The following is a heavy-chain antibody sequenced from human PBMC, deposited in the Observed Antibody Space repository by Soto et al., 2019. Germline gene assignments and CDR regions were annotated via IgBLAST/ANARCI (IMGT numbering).Heavy chain of an antibody. Sequence: GGSLRLSCAASGFTFSSYAMSWVRQAPGKGLEWVSAISGSGGSTYYADSVKGQFTISRDNSKNTLYLQMNSLRAEDTAVYYCAKDVLLMGQRKGYFDYWGQGTLVTVSS. CDR3: AKDVLLMGQRKGYFDY. V-gene: IGHV3-23*01. CDR1: GFTFSSYA. CDR2: ISGSGGST. J-gene: IGHJ4*02. D-gene: IGHD6-25*01.